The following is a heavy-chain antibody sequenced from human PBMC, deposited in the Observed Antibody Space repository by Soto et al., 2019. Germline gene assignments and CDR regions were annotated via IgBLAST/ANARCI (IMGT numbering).Heavy chain of an antibody. Sequence: GASVKVSCKASGYTFTDYYIHWVRQAPGQGLEWMAWINPNSGATNSAQRFQGWVTMTRDTSISTAYMELTRLKSDDTAVYYCARSELAVSSNGMDVWGQGTTVTVSS. CDR2: INPNSGAT. V-gene: IGHV1-2*04. CDR3: ARSELAVSSNGMDV. D-gene: IGHD6-19*01. J-gene: IGHJ6*02. CDR1: GYTFTDYY.